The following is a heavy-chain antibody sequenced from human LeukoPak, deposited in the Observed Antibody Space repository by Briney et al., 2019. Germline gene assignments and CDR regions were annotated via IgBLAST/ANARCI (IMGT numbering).Heavy chain of an antibody. V-gene: IGHV4-31*03. CDR3: ARGGEGYFYVN. D-gene: IGHD5-24*01. CDR1: GGSISSGGYY. Sequence: SETLSLTCTVSGGSISSGGYYWSWIRQHPGKGLEWIGYIYYSGSTYYNPSLKSRVTISVDTSKNQFSLKLSSVTAADTAVYFCARGGEGYFYVNWGQGTLVTVSS. J-gene: IGHJ4*02. CDR2: IYYSGST.